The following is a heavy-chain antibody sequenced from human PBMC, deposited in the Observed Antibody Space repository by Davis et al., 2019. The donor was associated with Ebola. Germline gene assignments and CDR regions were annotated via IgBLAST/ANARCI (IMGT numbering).Heavy chain of an antibody. CDR3: ARDRIDELLQSGNWFDP. V-gene: IGHV3-23*01. Sequence: GGSLRLSCAASGFTFSGFAMNWVRQAPGKGLEWVSAMSGSGGSTNYADSEKGRFTISRDNSENTLYLQTNSLRAEETAVYYCARDRIDELLQSGNWFDPWGQGTLVTVS. CDR2: MSGSGGST. CDR1: GFTFSGFA. D-gene: IGHD3-22*01. J-gene: IGHJ5*02.